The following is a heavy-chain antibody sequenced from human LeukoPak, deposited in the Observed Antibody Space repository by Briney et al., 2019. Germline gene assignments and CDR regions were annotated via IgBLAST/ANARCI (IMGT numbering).Heavy chain of an antibody. CDR3: ARDDSSGYYYSEHYYGMDV. Sequence: PSETLSLTCTVSGGSISSYYWSWIRQPAGKGLEWIGRIYTSGSTNYNPSLKSRVTMSVDTSKNQFSLKLSYVTAADTAVYYCARDDSSGYYYSEHYYGMDVGGQGTTVTVSS. J-gene: IGHJ6*02. CDR1: GGSISSYY. CDR2: IYTSGST. D-gene: IGHD3-22*01. V-gene: IGHV4-4*07.